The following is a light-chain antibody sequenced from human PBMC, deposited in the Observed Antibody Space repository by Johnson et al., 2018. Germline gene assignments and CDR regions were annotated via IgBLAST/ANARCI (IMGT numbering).Light chain of an antibody. CDR2: ENN. CDR1: SSNIGNNY. CDR3: GTWDSRLSAGKV. V-gene: IGLV1-51*02. Sequence: QSVLTQPPSVSAAPGQKVTISCSGSSSNIGNNYVSWYQQLPGTAPKLLIYENNKRPSGIPDRFSGSKSGTSATLGITGLQTGDEADYYCGTWDSRLSAGKVFGTGTKVTGL. J-gene: IGLJ1*01.